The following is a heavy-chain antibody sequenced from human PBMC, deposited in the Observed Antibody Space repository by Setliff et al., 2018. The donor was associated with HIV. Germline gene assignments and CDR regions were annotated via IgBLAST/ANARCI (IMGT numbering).Heavy chain of an antibody. V-gene: IGHV3-74*01. Sequence: GSLRLSCAASGFTFDRFWMXXXRQAPGKGLVWVSRVNRDGSSTTYADSVKDRFTISRDNAKNTLYLQMNSLRAEDTGAYYCHSGYDTEEQSYFDYWGQGALVTVSS. CDR3: HSGYDTEEQSYFDY. CDR2: VNRDGSST. J-gene: IGHJ4*02. D-gene: IGHD5-12*01. CDR1: GFTFDRFW.